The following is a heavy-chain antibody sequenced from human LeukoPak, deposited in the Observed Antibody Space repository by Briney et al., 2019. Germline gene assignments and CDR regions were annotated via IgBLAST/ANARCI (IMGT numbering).Heavy chain of an antibody. CDR3: AREDPGGRYMGV. CDR2: ISYDGSNK. J-gene: IGHJ6*03. V-gene: IGHV3-30*04. CDR1: GFTFSSLL. D-gene: IGHD1-26*01. Sequence: VWSLRLSYAASGFTFSSLLMHWVGQAPGKGRAWVGFISYDGSNKYYADSVKGGLTISRDNSTNALNLQMNSLRPEDTAVYYSAREDPGGRYMGVWGKGTRVTVSS.